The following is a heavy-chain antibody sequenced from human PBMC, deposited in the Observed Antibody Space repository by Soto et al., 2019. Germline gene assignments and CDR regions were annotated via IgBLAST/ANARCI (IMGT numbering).Heavy chain of an antibody. V-gene: IGHV1-24*01. CDR2: FDPEDGET. J-gene: IGHJ6*02. Sequence: AAGKGSCKLSGYTLTELSMHWVRQAPGKGLEWVGGFDPEDGETIYAQKFQGRVTMTEDTSTDTAYMELSSLRSEDTAVYYCATGTSVFGVVTLPFYYYYGMDVWGQGTTVTVSS. CDR1: GYTLTELS. D-gene: IGHD3-3*01. CDR3: ATGTSVFGVVTLPFYYYYGMDV.